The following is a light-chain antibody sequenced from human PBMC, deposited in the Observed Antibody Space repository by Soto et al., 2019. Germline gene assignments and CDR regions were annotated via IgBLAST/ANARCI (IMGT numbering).Light chain of an antibody. CDR1: QGIASH. J-gene: IGKJ2*01. V-gene: IGKV1-9*01. CDR3: QQVNSFPHI. CDR2: AAS. Sequence: DIQLTQSPSFLSASVGDRVIITCRASQGIASHLAWYQQKPGKAPKLLVYAASSLQSGVPSRFSGSGFGTEFALTISSLQPEDFATYYCQQVNSFPHIFGQGTKLEI.